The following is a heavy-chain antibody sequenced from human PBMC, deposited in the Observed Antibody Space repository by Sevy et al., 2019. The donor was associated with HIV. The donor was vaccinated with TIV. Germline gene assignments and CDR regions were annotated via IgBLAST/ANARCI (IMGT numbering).Heavy chain of an antibody. CDR3: TRWKAAQSIFDY. V-gene: IGHV3-49*04. J-gene: IGHJ4*02. CDR2: LKSDVYGGTV. Sequence: GGSLRLSCTASGFTFGDYCMSRVRQAPGKGLEWVAFLKSDVYGGTVDHAASVRGRFVNSRDDSKTIAYLQMNDLKTEDTGVYYCTRWKAAQSIFDYWGQGALVTVSS. CDR1: GFTFGDYC. D-gene: IGHD6-13*01.